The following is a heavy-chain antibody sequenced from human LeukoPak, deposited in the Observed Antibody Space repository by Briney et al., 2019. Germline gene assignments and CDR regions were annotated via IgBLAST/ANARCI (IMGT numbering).Heavy chain of an antibody. J-gene: IGHJ6*03. V-gene: IGHV4-34*01. CDR2: INHRGST. CDR1: GGSFSGYF. Sequence: SETLSLTCAVSGGSFSGYFWTWIRQSPGKGLEWIAEINHRGSTNYNPSLNGRFTISVDTSKNQFSLNLRSVTAADTAVYYCARDRLLWFGELFGPYYYYYMDVWGKGTTVTVSS. D-gene: IGHD3-10*01. CDR3: ARDRLLWFGELFGPYYYYYMDV.